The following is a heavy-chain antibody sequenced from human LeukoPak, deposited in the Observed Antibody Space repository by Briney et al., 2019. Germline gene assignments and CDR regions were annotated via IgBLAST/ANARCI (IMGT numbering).Heavy chain of an antibody. D-gene: IGHD5-18*01. CDR1: GGSFSGYY. V-gene: IGHV4-34*01. Sequence: SETLSLTCAVYGGSFSGYYWSWIRQPPGKGLEWIGEINHSGSTNYNPSLKSRVTISVDTSKNQFSLKLSSVTAADTAVYYCARESSIGYSYGKDFDYWGQGTLVTVSS. CDR2: INHSGST. CDR3: ARESSIGYSYGKDFDY. J-gene: IGHJ4*02.